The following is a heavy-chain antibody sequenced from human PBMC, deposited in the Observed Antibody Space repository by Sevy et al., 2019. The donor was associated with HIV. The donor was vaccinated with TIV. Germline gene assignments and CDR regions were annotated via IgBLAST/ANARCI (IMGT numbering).Heavy chain of an antibody. Sequence: GGSVRLSCAASGFTFSKYSMSWVRQPPGKGLEWVSTLSFGCGEINHADSVKGRFTISRDNSKNSLYLQMNNLRAEDTAVYYCAREGCTEPHDYWGQGTLVTVSS. D-gene: IGHD2-8*02. J-gene: IGHJ4*02. CDR3: AREGCTEPHDY. CDR2: LSFGCGEI. V-gene: IGHV3-23*01. CDR1: GFTFSKYS.